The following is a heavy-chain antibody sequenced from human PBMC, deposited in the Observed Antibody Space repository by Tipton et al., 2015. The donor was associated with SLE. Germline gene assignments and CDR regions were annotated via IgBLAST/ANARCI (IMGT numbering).Heavy chain of an antibody. CDR2: ISDSGGST. D-gene: IGHD3-16*01. V-gene: IGHV3-23*01. CDR1: GFTFSSYA. J-gene: IGHJ6*03. Sequence: SLRLSCAASGFTFSSYAMSWVHQAPGKGLEWVSVISDSGGSTFYADSVKGRFTISRDNSKNTLFLQMSSLRAEDTAVYYCAKTAHWGGQGWDYYMDVWGKGTTVSVSS. CDR3: AKTAHWGGQGWDYYMDV.